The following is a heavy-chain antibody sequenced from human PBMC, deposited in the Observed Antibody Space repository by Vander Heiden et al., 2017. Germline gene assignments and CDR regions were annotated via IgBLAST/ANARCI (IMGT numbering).Heavy chain of an antibody. D-gene: IGHD3-3*01. CDR1: GFPFTTWG. CDR2: IGHDGEFT. J-gene: IGHJ4*02. Sequence: QVQLVESGGGVVQPAGSLRLPCPASGFPFTTWGMHWVRQATGAGLEWVAVIGHDGEFTDYADSVKGRFTISRDNSKNTLYLQMNTLRAEDTAVYYCARDLGVGKYFDYWGQGTLVTVSP. V-gene: IGHV3-33*08. CDR3: ARDLGVGKYFDY.